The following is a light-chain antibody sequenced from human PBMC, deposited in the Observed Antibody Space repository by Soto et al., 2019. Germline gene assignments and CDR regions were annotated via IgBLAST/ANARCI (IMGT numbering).Light chain of an antibody. V-gene: IGKV3-20*01. CDR1: QSVTSNY. CDR2: GAS. CDR3: QQYGGSPQT. Sequence: EIVLTQSPGTLSLSPGERATLSCRASQSVTSNYVAWYQQKPGQAPRLLIYGASSRATGIPDRISGSGSGTDFTLPISRLEPEDFAVYYCQQYGGSPQTFGQGTKVEIK. J-gene: IGKJ1*01.